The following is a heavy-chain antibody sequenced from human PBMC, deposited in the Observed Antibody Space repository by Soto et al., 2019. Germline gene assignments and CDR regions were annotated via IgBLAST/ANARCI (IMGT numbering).Heavy chain of an antibody. J-gene: IGHJ4*02. CDR3: AKDRMDSSGWAYFDY. V-gene: IGHV3-30*18. Sequence: QVQLVESGGGVVQPGRSLRLSCAASGFTFSSYGMHWVRQAPGKGLEWVAVISYDGSNKYYADSVKGRFTISRDNSKNTLYLQMNSLRAEDTAVYYCAKDRMDSSGWAYFDYWGQGTLVTVSS. CDR1: GFTFSSYG. CDR2: ISYDGSNK. D-gene: IGHD6-19*01.